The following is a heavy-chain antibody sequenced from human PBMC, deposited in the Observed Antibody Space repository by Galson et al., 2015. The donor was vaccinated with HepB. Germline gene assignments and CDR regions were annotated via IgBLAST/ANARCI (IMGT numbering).Heavy chain of an antibody. J-gene: IGHJ4*02. CDR3: AKDSTPYGSGSYSFDY. V-gene: IGHV3-43*01. CDR1: GFTFDDYT. CDR2: ISWDGGST. Sequence: SLRLSCAASGFTFDDYTMHWVRQAPGKGLEWVSLISWDGGSTYYADSVKGRFTISRDNSKNSLYLQMNSLRTEDTALYYCAKDSTPYGSGSYSFDYWGQGTLVTVSS. D-gene: IGHD3-10*01.